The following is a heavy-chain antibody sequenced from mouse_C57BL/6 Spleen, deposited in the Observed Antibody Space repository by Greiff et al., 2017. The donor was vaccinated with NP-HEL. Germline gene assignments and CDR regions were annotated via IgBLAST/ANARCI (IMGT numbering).Heavy chain of an antibody. D-gene: IGHD1-1*01. CDR3: ARSLITTVVPYFDY. CDR1: GYTFTDYY. J-gene: IGHJ2*01. Sequence: EVQLQQSGPELVKPGASVKISCKASGYTFTDYYMNWVKQSHGKSLEWIGDINPNNGGISYNQKFKGKATLTVDKSSSTAYMELRSLTSEDSAVYYCARSLITTVVPYFDYWGQGTTLTVSS. V-gene: IGHV1-26*01. CDR2: INPNNGGI.